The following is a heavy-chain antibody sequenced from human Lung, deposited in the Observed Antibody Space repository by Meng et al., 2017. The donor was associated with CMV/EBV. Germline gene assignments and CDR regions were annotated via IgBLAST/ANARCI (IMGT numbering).Heavy chain of an antibody. D-gene: IGHD2-2*01. V-gene: IGHV4-39*07. Sequence: SETLSLTCTVPGGSISSSSYYWGWIRQPPGKGLEWIGSIYYSGSTYYNPSLKSRVTISVDTSKNQFSLKLSSVTAADTAVYYCARKLVVPAAIRNDVFDIWXQGTXVTVSS. CDR3: ARKLVVPAAIRNDVFDI. CDR2: IYYSGST. CDR1: GGSISSSSYY. J-gene: IGHJ3*02.